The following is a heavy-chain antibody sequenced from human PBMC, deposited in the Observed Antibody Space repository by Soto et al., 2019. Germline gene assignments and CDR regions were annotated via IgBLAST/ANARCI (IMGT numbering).Heavy chain of an antibody. D-gene: IGHD6-13*01. CDR3: AKAGAAAGKTFDY. J-gene: IGHJ4*02. Sequence: EVQLVESGGGLVQPGRSLRLSCAASGFTFDDYAMHWVRQAPGKGLEWVSGISWNSGSIGYADSVKGRFTISRDNAKNSLYLQMNSLRAEDTALYYCAKAGAAAGKTFDYWGQGTLVTVSS. V-gene: IGHV3-9*01. CDR2: ISWNSGSI. CDR1: GFTFDDYA.